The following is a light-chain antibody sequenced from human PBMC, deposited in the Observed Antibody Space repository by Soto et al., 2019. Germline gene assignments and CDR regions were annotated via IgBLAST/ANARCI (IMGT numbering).Light chain of an antibody. Sequence: EIVMTQSPATLSVSPGERDTLSCRASQSVSSALAWYQQKPGQTPRLLIYGASSRATGIPARFSGSGSGTEFTLTISSLQSEDFAVYYCQQYNNWPPWTFGQGTKVDIK. CDR3: QQYNNWPPWT. CDR2: GAS. J-gene: IGKJ1*01. CDR1: QSVSSA. V-gene: IGKV3-15*01.